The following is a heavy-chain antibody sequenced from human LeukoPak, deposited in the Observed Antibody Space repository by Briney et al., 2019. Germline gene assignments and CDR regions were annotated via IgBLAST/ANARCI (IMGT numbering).Heavy chain of an antibody. V-gene: IGHV4-59*11. Sequence: PSETLSLTCSVSGASISSHYWSWIRQPPGKGLEWIGYIHYSGSTNCNPSLKSRVTISLDTSKNQFSLKLTSVTAADTAVYYCARDKGYCSSTSCHNWFDPWGQGTLVTVSS. CDR3: ARDKGYCSSTSCHNWFDP. CDR1: GASISSHY. CDR2: IHYSGST. J-gene: IGHJ5*02. D-gene: IGHD2-2*01.